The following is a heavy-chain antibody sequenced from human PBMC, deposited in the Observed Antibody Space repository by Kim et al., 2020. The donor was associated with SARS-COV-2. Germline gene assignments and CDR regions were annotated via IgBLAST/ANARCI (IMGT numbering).Heavy chain of an antibody. V-gene: IGHV1-69*04. Sequence: SVKVSCKASGCTFSSYAISWVRQAPGQGLEWMGRSIPILGIANYAQKFQGRVTITADKSTSTAYMELSSLRSEDTAVYYCARGGSGDYSFIDYWGQGTLVTVSS. CDR1: GCTFSSYA. J-gene: IGHJ4*02. D-gene: IGHD4-17*01. CDR2: SIPILGIA. CDR3: ARGGSGDYSFIDY.